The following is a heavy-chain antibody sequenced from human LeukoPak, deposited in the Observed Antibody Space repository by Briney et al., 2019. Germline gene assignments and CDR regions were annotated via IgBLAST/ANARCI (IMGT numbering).Heavy chain of an antibody. D-gene: IGHD6-13*01. Sequence: GGSLRLSCAASGFTFSSYAMSWARQAPGKGLEWVSAISGSGGSTYYADSVKGRFTISRDNSKNTLYLQMNSLRAEDTAVYYCAKPGIAAAGTGWFDPWGQGTLVTVSS. J-gene: IGHJ5*02. V-gene: IGHV3-23*01. CDR1: GFTFSSYA. CDR2: ISGSGGST. CDR3: AKPGIAAAGTGWFDP.